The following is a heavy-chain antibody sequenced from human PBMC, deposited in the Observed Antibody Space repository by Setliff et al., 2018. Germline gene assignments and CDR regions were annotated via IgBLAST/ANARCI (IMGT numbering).Heavy chain of an antibody. CDR1: GDTFNTYT. CDR3: ARSSIIAAAGARAFAEYFQH. Sequence: SVKVSCKASGDTFNTYTLSWVRQAPGQGLEWMGGIIPLLETVKYAQKFQGRLTITVDKSTSTGYMELSSLTSEDTAMYYCARSSIIAAAGARAFAEYFQHWGQGTLVTVSS. CDR2: IIPLLETV. J-gene: IGHJ1*01. V-gene: IGHV1-69*06. D-gene: IGHD6-13*01.